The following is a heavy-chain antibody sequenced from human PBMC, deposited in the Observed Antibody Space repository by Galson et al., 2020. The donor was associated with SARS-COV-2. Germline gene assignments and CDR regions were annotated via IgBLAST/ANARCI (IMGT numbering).Heavy chain of an antibody. V-gene: IGHV4-31*03. CDR3: ARGYQLLVYDY. CDR1: GGSINSNGYY. Sequence: TLSLTCTVSGGSINSNGYYWSWIRQHPEKGLEWIGYIYYSGSTDYNPSLKSRVTISMNTPKSQFSLKLSSVTAADSAVYYCARGYQLLVYDYWGQGTLVTVSS. D-gene: IGHD2-2*01. J-gene: IGHJ4*02. CDR2: IYYSGST.